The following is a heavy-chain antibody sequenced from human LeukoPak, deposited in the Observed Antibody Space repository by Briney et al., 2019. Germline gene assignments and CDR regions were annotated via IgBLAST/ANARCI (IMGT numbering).Heavy chain of an antibody. CDR2: IYYSGST. D-gene: IGHD6-19*01. CDR3: SRERYSSGWYGDYFDY. CDR1: GGSISSYY. Sequence: SETLSLTCTVSGGSISSYYWSWIRQPPGKGLEWIGYIYYSGSTNYNPSLKSRVTISVDTSKNQFSLKLSSVTAADTAVYYCSRERYSSGWYGDYFDYWGQETLVTVSS. V-gene: IGHV4-59*01. J-gene: IGHJ4*02.